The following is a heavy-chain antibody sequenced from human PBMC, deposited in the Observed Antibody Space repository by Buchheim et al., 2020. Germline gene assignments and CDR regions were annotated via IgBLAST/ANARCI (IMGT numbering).Heavy chain of an antibody. CDR2: IREDGSEK. J-gene: IGHJ4*02. D-gene: IGHD4-11*01. CDR3: ASNSNYRFDY. V-gene: IGHV3-7*01. Sequence: EVQLVESGGGLVQPGGSLRLSCAASEFTFSGFWMSWVRQAPGKGLEWVANIREDGSEKFCVDSVKGRFTISRDNAKNSLYLQMDSLRPDDTAVYYCASNSNYRFDYWGQGTL. CDR1: EFTFSGFW.